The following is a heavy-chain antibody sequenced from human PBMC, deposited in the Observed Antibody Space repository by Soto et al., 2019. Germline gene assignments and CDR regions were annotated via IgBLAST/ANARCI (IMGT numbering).Heavy chain of an antibody. CDR3: AKDMKWGGMTTIHYFDS. V-gene: IGHV3-9*02. CDR1: GFTADDYA. J-gene: IGHJ4*02. D-gene: IGHD4-17*01. Sequence: DVQLVESGGGLVQPGRSLRLSCVASGFTADDYAMHWVRQAPGKGLEWVSGISSNSDTIDYADSVKGRFTISRDNAKNSRFLQMNSLRPEDTALYYCAKDMKWGGMTTIHYFDSWGQGTLVTVSS. CDR2: ISSNSDTI.